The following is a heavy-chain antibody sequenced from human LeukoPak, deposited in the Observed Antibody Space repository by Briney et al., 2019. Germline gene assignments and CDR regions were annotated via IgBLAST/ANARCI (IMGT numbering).Heavy chain of an antibody. J-gene: IGHJ4*02. CDR1: GFTFSSYW. CDR3: ASFYDFWSGYGFDY. CDR2: IKHDGSEK. D-gene: IGHD3-3*01. Sequence: GGSLRLSCAASGFTFSSYWMSWGRQAPGKGLEWVANIKHDGSEKYYVDSVKGRFTISRDNAKNSLYLQMNSLRAEDTAVYYCASFYDFWSGYGFDYWGQGALVTVSS. V-gene: IGHV3-7*01.